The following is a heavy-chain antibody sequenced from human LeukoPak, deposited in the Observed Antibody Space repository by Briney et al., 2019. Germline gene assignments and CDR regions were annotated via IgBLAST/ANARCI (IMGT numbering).Heavy chain of an antibody. V-gene: IGHV3-64*01. J-gene: IGHJ4*02. CDR1: GFTFSSYA. Sequence: GGSLRLSCAASGFTFSSYAMHWVRQAPGKGLEYVSAISSNGGSTYYANSVKGRFTISRDNSKNTLYLQMGSLRAEDMAVYYCARVSRVGLQYYFDYWGQGTLVTVSS. CDR3: ARVSRVGLQYYFDY. CDR2: ISSNGGST. D-gene: IGHD5-24*01.